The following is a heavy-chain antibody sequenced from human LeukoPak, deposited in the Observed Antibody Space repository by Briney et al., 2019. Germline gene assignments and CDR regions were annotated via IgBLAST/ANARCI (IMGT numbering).Heavy chain of an antibody. Sequence: SETLSLTCTVSGGSISSGGYYWSWIRQHPGKGLEWIGYIYYSGRTYYNPSLKSRVTISVDTSKNQFSLKLSSVTAADTAVYYCAKKGAATGRGWFDPWGQGTLVTVSS. CDR1: GGSISSGGYY. CDR2: IYYSGRT. CDR3: AKKGAATGRGWFDP. D-gene: IGHD6-13*01. V-gene: IGHV4-31*03. J-gene: IGHJ5*02.